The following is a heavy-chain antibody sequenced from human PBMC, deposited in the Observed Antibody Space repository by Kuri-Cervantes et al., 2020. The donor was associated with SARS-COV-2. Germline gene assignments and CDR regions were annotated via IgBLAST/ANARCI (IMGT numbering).Heavy chain of an antibody. CDR2: ISDSGDIT. Sequence: GESLKISCEAFGFTFSSYAMSWVRQAPGKGLEWVSGISDSGDITDHADSVEGRFTISRDNSKNTLYLQMRSLRADDTAVYYCAKDQFQYDTAGYFDYWGQGTLVTVSS. CDR1: GFTFSSYA. CDR3: AKDQFQYDTAGYFDY. D-gene: IGHD3-22*01. V-gene: IGHV3-23*01. J-gene: IGHJ4*02.